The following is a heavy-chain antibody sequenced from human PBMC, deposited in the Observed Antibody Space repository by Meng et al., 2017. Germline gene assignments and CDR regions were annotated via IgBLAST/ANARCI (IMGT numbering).Heavy chain of an antibody. V-gene: IGHV3-74*01. D-gene: IGHD4-23*01. Sequence: GGSLRLSCAASGFTFSSYWMHWVRQAPGNGLVWVSRINSDGSSTSYADSVKGRFTISRDNAKNTLYLQMNSLRAEDTAVYYCARFSYGGNSDYWGQGTLVTVSS. CDR1: GFTFSSYW. CDR2: INSDGSST. J-gene: IGHJ4*02. CDR3: ARFSYGGNSDY.